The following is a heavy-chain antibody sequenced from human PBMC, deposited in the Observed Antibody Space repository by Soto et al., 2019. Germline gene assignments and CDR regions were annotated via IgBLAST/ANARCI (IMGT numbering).Heavy chain of an antibody. CDR1: GGSISSYY. CDR2: IYYSGST. V-gene: IGHV4-59*01. J-gene: IGHJ5*02. CDR3: ARDQAVYDFWSGYPANWFDP. D-gene: IGHD3-3*01. Sequence: QVQLQESGPGLVKPSETLSLTCTVSGGSISSYYWSWIRQPPGKGLEWIGYIYYSGSTNYNPSLTSRVTISVDTSKNQFSLKLSSVTAADTAVYYCARDQAVYDFWSGYPANWFDPWGQGTLVTVSS.